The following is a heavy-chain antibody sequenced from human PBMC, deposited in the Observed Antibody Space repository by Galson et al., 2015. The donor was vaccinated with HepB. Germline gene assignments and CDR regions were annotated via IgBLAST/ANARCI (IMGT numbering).Heavy chain of an antibody. D-gene: IGHD5-18*01. J-gene: IGHJ4*02. Sequence: SLRLSCAASGFTFSSYAMSWVRQAPGKGLEWVSAISGSGGSTYYADSVKGRFTISRDNSKNTLYLQMNSLRAEDTAVYYCAKVWTGGYSYGRYDYWGQGTLVTVSS. CDR2: ISGSGGST. CDR3: AKVWTGGYSYGRYDY. V-gene: IGHV3-23*01. CDR1: GFTFSSYA.